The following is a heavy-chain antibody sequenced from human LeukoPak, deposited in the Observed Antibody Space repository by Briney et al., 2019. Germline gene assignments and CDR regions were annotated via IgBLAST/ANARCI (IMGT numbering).Heavy chain of an antibody. D-gene: IGHD6-6*01. CDR1: GFTFSSYW. CDR3: ARAYSTSSPYFDY. J-gene: IGHJ4*02. Sequence: GGSLRLSCAASGFTFSSYWMSWVRQAPGKGLEWVANIKQDGSEKYYVDSVKGRFTISRDTAKNSLYLQMNSLRAEDTTLYYCARAYSTSSPYFDYWGQGTLVTVSS. V-gene: IGHV3-7*04. CDR2: IKQDGSEK.